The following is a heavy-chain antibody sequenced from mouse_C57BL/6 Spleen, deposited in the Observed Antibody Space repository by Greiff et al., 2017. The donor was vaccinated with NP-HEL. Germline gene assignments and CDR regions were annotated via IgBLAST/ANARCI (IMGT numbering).Heavy chain of an antibody. CDR3: ARSPLFTTVGEGGFDY. D-gene: IGHD1-1*01. J-gene: IGHJ2*01. Sequence: VHLVESGAELAKPGASVKLSCKASGYTFTSYWMHWVKQRPGQGLEWIGYINPSSGYTKYNQKFKDKATLTADKSSSTAYMQLSSLTYEDSAVYYCARSPLFTTVGEGGFDYWGQGTTLTVSS. CDR1: GYTFTSYW. V-gene: IGHV1-7*01. CDR2: INPSSGYT.